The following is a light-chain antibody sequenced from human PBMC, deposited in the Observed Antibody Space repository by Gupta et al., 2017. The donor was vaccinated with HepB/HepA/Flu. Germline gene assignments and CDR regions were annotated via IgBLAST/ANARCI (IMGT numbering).Light chain of an antibody. V-gene: IGKV3-11*01. J-gene: IGKJ2*04. CDR3: QQRSSWPPMCS. CDR1: QSVTGY. CDR2: DAS. Sequence: EIVLTQSPATLSFSPGERATLSCRASQSVTGYLAWYQQKPGQAPRLLIYDASNRATGIPARFSGSGSGTDFTLTISSLEPEDFAVYYCQQRSSWPPMCSFGQGTELEIK.